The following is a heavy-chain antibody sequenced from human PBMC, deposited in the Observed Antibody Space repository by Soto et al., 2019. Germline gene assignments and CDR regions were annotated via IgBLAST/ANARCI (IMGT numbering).Heavy chain of an antibody. J-gene: IGHJ6*02. D-gene: IGHD4-4*01. V-gene: IGHV5-51*01. CDR2: IYPGDSDT. Sequence: PGECLKISCKGSGYSLTSYCIGWVLQMPGKGLEWMGIIYPGDSDTRYSPSFQGQVTISADKSISTAYLQWSSLKASDTAMYYCARQGGSNYVKKYYYYGMDVWGQGTTVTVSS. CDR3: ARQGGSNYVKKYYYYGMDV. CDR1: GYSLTSYC.